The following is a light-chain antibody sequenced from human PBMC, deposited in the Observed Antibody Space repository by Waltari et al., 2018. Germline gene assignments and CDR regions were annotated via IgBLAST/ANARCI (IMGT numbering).Light chain of an antibody. CDR2: MGS. J-gene: IGKJ4*01. V-gene: IGKV2-28*01. CDR3: QQRNNWPLT. Sequence: DIVMTQSPLSLPVTPGEPASISCRSSQSLLHGDGRNFLDWYLQKPGQSPQLLIYMGSNRASGVPDRFSGSGSGTDFILTISSLEPEDFAIYYCQQRNNWPLTFGGGTKVEIK. CDR1: QSLLHGDGRNF.